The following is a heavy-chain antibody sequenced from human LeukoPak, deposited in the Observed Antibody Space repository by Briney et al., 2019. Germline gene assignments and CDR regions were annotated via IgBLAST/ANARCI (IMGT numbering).Heavy chain of an antibody. Sequence: GGSLRLSCAASGFTFSGSAMHWVRQASGKGLEWIGRIRSKANSYATAYAASVKGRFTISRDDSKNTAYLQMNSLKTEDTAVYYCTSHVYDSSGYYANSGQGTLVTVSS. V-gene: IGHV3-73*01. CDR2: IRSKANSYAT. CDR1: GFTFSGSA. J-gene: IGHJ4*02. CDR3: TSHVYDSSGYYAN. D-gene: IGHD3-22*01.